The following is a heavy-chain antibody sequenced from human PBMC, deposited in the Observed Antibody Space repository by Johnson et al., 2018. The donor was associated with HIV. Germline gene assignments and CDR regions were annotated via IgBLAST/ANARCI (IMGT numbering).Heavy chain of an antibody. V-gene: IGHV3-9*01. Sequence: VLLVESGGGLVQPGRSLILSCAASGFTFNDYAMHWVRQAPGKGLEWVSGISWNSGSIGYADSVKGRFTISRDNAKNSLYLQMNSLRAEDTALYYCARDSPRAAAGLLIGAFDIWGQGTMVTVSS. CDR1: GFTFNDYA. CDR3: ARDSPRAAAGLLIGAFDI. D-gene: IGHD6-13*01. J-gene: IGHJ3*02. CDR2: ISWNSGSI.